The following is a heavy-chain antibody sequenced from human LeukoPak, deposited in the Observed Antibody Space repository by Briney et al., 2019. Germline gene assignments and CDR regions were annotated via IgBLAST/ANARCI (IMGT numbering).Heavy chain of an antibody. V-gene: IGHV3-7*03. Sequence: GGSLRLSCAASGFTFSNYWMSWVRQTPGKGLEWVANIKQDGSEKDYLGSVKGRFTISRDNAKSSLYLQMNSLRAEDTALYYCAKLNNYGDYGWGQGTLVTVSS. CDR3: AKLNNYGDYG. CDR1: GFTFSNYW. D-gene: IGHD4-17*01. J-gene: IGHJ4*02. CDR2: IKQDGSEK.